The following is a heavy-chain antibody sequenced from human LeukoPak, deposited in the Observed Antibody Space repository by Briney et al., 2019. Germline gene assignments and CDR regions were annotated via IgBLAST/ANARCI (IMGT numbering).Heavy chain of an antibody. CDR1: GGSISRHY. CDR2: VHHSGST. J-gene: IGHJ4*02. CDR3: ARPKAAGAFDY. V-gene: IGHV4-59*11. D-gene: IGHD6-13*01. Sequence: SETLSLTCSVSGGSISRHYWTWIRQPPGKGLEWIGFVHHSGSTNYNPSLKSRVSTSLDTSKNQISLHLRSVTAADTAVYYRARPKAAGAFDYWGQGIRVIVSS.